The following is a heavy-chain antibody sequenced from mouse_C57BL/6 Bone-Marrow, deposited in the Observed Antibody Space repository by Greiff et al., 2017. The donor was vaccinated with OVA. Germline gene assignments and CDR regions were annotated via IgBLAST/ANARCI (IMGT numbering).Heavy chain of an antibody. J-gene: IGHJ3*01. CDR3: ASLIYYDSSWLAY. D-gene: IGHD2-4*01. CDR1: GYTFTDYA. CDR2: ISTYYGDA. V-gene: IGHV1-67*01. Sequence: VKLMESGPELVRPGVSVKISCKGSGYTFTDYAMHWVKQSHAKSLEWIGVISTYYGDASYNQKFKDKATMTVDKSSSTAYMELARLTSEDSAVYYCASLIYYDSSWLAYWGQGTLVTVSA.